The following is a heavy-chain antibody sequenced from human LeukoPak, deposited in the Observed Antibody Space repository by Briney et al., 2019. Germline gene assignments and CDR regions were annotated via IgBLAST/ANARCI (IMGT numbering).Heavy chain of an antibody. J-gene: IGHJ3*02. CDR2: ISYDGSNK. Sequence: PGGSLRLSCAASGFTFSSYGMRWVRQAPGKGLEWVAVISYDGSNKYYADSVKGRFTISRDNSKNTLYLQMNSLRAEDTAVYYCAKIVSHYYDSSGFPGAFDIWGQGTMVTVSS. V-gene: IGHV3-30*18. CDR1: GFTFSSYG. D-gene: IGHD3-22*01. CDR3: AKIVSHYYDSSGFPGAFDI.